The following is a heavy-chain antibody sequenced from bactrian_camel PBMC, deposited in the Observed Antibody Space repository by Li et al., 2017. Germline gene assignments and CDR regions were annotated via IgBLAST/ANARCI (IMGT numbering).Heavy chain of an antibody. J-gene: IGHJ4*01. V-gene: IGHV3S42*01. Sequence: VQLVESGGGSVHPGGSLTLPCAASGFTFEKYAMSWLRQAPGQALEWIAGLHSSGGSPRYAESVKGRFTISRDNANNVLYLQLNNVKMEDTAMYYCSRGLETSVRAGVRTPGTQVTVS. D-gene: IGHD1*01. CDR1: GFTFEKYA. CDR2: LHSSGGSP.